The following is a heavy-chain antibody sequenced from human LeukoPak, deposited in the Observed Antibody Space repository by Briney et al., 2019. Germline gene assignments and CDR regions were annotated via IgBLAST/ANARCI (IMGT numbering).Heavy chain of an antibody. CDR1: GGTFSSYA. CDR2: INPNSGGT. V-gene: IGHV1-2*02. D-gene: IGHD5-12*01. CDR3: AREPTRRGYSGYDAY. Sequence: ASVKVSCKASGGTFSSYAISWVRQAPGQGLEWMGWINPNSGGTNYAQKFQGRVTMTRDTSISTAYMELSRLRSDDTAVYYCAREPTRRGYSGYDAYWGQGTLVTVSS. J-gene: IGHJ4*02.